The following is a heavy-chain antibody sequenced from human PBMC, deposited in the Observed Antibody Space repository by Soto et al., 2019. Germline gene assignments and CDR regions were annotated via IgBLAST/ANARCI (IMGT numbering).Heavy chain of an antibody. CDR1: GYTFTSYD. V-gene: IGHV1-18*01. CDR2: MNPGNNQH. D-gene: IGHD6-13*01. Sequence: ASVKVSCKASGYTFTSYDIHWVRQAAGQGLEWMGWMNPGNNQHVYAQKLQGRVAMTTDTSTSTAYMELRSLRSDDTAVYYCARDAPTIAAQDDYWGQGTLVTVSS. J-gene: IGHJ4*02. CDR3: ARDAPTIAAQDDY.